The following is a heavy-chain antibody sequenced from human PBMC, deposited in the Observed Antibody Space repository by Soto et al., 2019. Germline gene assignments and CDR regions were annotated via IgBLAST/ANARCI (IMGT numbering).Heavy chain of an antibody. CDR1: GFTFSSYS. Sequence: PGGSLRLSCAASGFTFSSYSMHWVRQAPGKGLEWVTVISYDGNDKYYADSVKGRFTISRDNSKNTLYLQMNSLRAEDTAVYYCAKDRFPIQLWSTHDYCGQGTLVTVSS. CDR3: AKDRFPIQLWSTHDY. D-gene: IGHD5-18*01. J-gene: IGHJ4*02. CDR2: ISYDGNDK. V-gene: IGHV3-30*18.